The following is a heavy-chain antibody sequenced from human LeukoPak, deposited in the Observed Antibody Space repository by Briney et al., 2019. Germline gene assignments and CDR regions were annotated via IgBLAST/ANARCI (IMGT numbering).Heavy chain of an antibody. CDR1: GGSISSDY. CDR2: IYISGST. D-gene: IGHD5-12*01. Sequence: PSETLSLTCTVSGGSISSDYWSWIRQPAGKGLEWIGRIYISGSTNYNPSLKSRVTMSLDTSKNQFSLKMSSVTAADTAVYYCARDKPPEGGYDSWGQGTLVTVSS. J-gene: IGHJ4*02. CDR3: ARDKPPEGGYDS. V-gene: IGHV4-4*07.